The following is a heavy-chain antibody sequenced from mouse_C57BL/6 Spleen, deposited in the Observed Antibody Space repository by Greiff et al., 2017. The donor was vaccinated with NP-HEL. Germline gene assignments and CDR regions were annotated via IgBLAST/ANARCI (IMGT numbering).Heavy chain of an antibody. D-gene: IGHD2-4*01. J-gene: IGHJ4*01. Sequence: VQLQQSGAELVKPGASVKISCKASGYAFSSYWMNWVKQRPGKGLEWIGQIYPGDGDTNYNGKFKGKATLTADKSSSTAYMQLSSLTSEDSAVYVCARSIYDYDDGYYAMDYWGQGTSVTVSS. CDR1: GYAFSSYW. CDR2: IYPGDGDT. V-gene: IGHV1-80*01. CDR3: ARSIYDYDDGYYAMDY.